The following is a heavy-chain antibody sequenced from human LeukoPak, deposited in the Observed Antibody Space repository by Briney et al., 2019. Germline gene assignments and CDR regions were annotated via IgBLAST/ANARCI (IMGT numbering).Heavy chain of an antibody. CDR1: GYTFTSYD. V-gene: IGHV1-8*01. Sequence: ASLKVSCRASGYTFTSYDIDGGRQATGQGLEWMGGMNPNSGNTGYAQKFQGRVTMTRNTSISTAYMELSSLSSEHTAVYSCARVLTGPRRCGDCYSIDYWGQGTLVTVSS. D-gene: IGHD2-21*02. CDR2: MNPNSGNT. CDR3: ARVLTGPRRCGDCYSIDY. J-gene: IGHJ4*02.